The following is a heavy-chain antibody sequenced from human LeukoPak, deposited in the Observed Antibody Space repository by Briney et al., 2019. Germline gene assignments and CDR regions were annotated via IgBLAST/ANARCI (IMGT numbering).Heavy chain of an antibody. CDR1: GGSISSYY. Sequence: SETLSLTCTVSGGSISSYYWSWIRQPPGKGLEWIGYIYYSGSTNYNPSLKSRVTISVDTSKNQFSLKLSSVTAADTAVYYCARWEYNYGYWFDPWGQGTLVTVSS. J-gene: IGHJ5*02. D-gene: IGHD5-18*01. V-gene: IGHV4-59*08. CDR2: IYYSGST. CDR3: ARWEYNYGYWFDP.